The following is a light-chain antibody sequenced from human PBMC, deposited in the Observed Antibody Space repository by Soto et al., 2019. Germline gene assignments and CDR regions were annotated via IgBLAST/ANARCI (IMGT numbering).Light chain of an antibody. CDR1: QSIDGTF. V-gene: IGKV3-20*01. CDR3: QQYGGATRV. Sequence: EIGLLQSPGPLPLSPGEGATLSCTASQSIDGTFLACYQQRRGQAPRRLIHGLSYRATGILDRFSGCGSGADFPLTATRLEQEEFADYCCQQYGGATRVFGKGTKV. CDR2: GLS. J-gene: IGKJ1*01.